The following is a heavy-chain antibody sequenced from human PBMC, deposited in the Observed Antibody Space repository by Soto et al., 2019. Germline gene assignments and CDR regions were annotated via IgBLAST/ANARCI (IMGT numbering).Heavy chain of an antibody. CDR3: ARGVRSSHWTLRVWFDP. CDR2: INHSGST. V-gene: IGHV4-34*01. CDR1: GGSFSGYY. J-gene: IGHJ5*02. D-gene: IGHD4-17*01. Sequence: TSETLSLTCAVYGGSFSGYYWSWIRQPPGKGLEWIGEINHSGSTNYNPSLKSRVTISVDTSKNQFSLKLSSVTAADTAVYYCARGVRSSHWTLRVWFDPWGQGTLVTVSS.